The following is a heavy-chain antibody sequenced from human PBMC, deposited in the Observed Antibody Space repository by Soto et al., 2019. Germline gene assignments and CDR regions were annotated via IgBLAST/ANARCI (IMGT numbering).Heavy chain of an antibody. V-gene: IGHV4-39*01. Sequence: PSETLSLTCTVSGGSISSSSYYWGWIRQPPGKGLEWIGSIYYSGSTYYNPSLKSRVTISVDTSKNQFSLKLSSVTAADTAVYYCARLATGYSGDYFDYWGQGTLVTVSS. CDR1: GGSISSSSYY. D-gene: IGHD3-9*01. CDR2: IYYSGST. J-gene: IGHJ4*02. CDR3: ARLATGYSGDYFDY.